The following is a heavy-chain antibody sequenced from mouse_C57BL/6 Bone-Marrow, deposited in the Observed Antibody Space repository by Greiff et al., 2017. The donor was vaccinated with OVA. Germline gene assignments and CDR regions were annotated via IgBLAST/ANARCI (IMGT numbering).Heavy chain of an antibody. Sequence: QVQLQQPGAELVRPGSSVKLSCKASGYTFTSYWMHWVKQRPIQGLEWIGNIDPSDSETHYNQKFKDKATLTVDKSSSTAYMQLSSLTSEDSAVYYCARSALIYYDYDVCYAMDYWGQGTLVTVSS. CDR2: IDPSDSET. V-gene: IGHV1-52*01. D-gene: IGHD2-4*01. CDR1: GYTFTSYW. CDR3: ARSALIYYDYDVCYAMDY. J-gene: IGHJ4*01.